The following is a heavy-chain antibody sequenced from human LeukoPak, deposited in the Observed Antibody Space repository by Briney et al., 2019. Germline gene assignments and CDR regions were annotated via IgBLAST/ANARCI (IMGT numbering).Heavy chain of an antibody. CDR3: AREGWGDGYNYWAFDY. D-gene: IGHD5-24*01. CDR2: IIPIFGTA. J-gene: IGHJ4*02. V-gene: IGHV1-69*13. CDR1: GGTFSSYA. Sequence: SVKVSCKASGGTFSSYAISWVRQAPGQGLEWMGGIIPIFGTANYAQKFQGRVTITADESTSTAYMELSSLRSEDTAVYYCAREGWGDGYNYWAFDYWGQGTLVTVSS.